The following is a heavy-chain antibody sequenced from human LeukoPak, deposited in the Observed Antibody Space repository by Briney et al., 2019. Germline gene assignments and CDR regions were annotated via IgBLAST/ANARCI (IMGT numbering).Heavy chain of an antibody. Sequence: SETLSLTCTVSGGSISSSSYYWGWIRQPPGKGLEWIGSIYYSGSTYYNPSLKSRVTISVDTSKNQFSLKLSSVTAADTAVYYCARYNYDFWSGYYIWGQGTLVTVSS. CDR2: IYYSGST. CDR1: GGSISSSSYY. D-gene: IGHD3-3*01. CDR3: ARYNYDFWSGYYI. V-gene: IGHV4-39*07. J-gene: IGHJ4*02.